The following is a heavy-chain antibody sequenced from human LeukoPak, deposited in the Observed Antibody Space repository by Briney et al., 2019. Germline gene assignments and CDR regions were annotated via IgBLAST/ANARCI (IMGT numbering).Heavy chain of an antibody. CDR2: ISGSGGST. Sequence: GGSLRLSCAVSGFTVSSNYMSWVRQAPGKGLEWVSAISGSGGSTYYADSVKGRFTISRDNAKNSLYLQMNSLRAEDTALYYCAKDKGHYGDYSWFDPWGQGTQVTVSS. V-gene: IGHV3-23*01. D-gene: IGHD4-17*01. J-gene: IGHJ5*02. CDR1: GFTVSSNY. CDR3: AKDKGHYGDYSWFDP.